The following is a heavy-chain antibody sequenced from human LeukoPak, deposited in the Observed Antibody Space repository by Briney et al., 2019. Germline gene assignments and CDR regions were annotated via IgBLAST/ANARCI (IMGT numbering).Heavy chain of an antibody. CDR1: GFTFNTYA. CDR2: ISGSGGST. D-gene: IGHD6-13*01. CDR3: ATSGIAAAGKDYFDY. Sequence: PGRSRRLSCAASGFTFNTYAMSWVRQAPGKGLEWVSAISGSGGSTYYADSVKGRFTISRDTPKNTLYLQMNSLRDEDTAVYYCATSGIAAAGKDYFDYWGQGTLVTVSS. V-gene: IGHV3-23*01. J-gene: IGHJ4*02.